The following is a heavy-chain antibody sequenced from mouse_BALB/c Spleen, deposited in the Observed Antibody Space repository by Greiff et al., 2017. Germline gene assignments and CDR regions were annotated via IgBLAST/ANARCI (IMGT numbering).Heavy chain of an antibody. Sequence: EVQLVESGAELVKPGASVKLSCTASGFNIKDTYMHWVKQRPEQGLEWIGRIDPANGNTKYDPKFQGKATITADTSSNTAYLQLSSLTSEDTAVYYCARGDYGNPYAMDYWGQGTSVTVSS. V-gene: IGHV14-3*02. D-gene: IGHD2-1*01. CDR2: IDPANGNT. CDR1: GFNIKDTY. J-gene: IGHJ4*01. CDR3: ARGDYGNPYAMDY.